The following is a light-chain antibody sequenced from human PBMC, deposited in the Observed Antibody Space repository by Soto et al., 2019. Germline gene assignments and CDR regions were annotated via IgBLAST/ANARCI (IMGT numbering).Light chain of an antibody. V-gene: IGKV1-33*01. J-gene: IGKJ5*01. Sequence: IEMTLSPSSLSASVGDSVTITWQASQDITNNVIWYLQKPGKAPILLIDDAADLHTGVPSRFSGSGSGTDFTFTICSLQPEDSATYCCQLSDNRRLRFADGTLLEVK. CDR1: QDITNN. CDR3: QLSDNRRLR. CDR2: DAA.